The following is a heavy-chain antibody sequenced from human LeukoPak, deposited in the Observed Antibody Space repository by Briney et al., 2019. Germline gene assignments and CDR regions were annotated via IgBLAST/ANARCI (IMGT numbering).Heavy chain of an antibody. CDR1: GYTFTSYG. CDR3: ARDLGFELGGTNDY. V-gene: IGHV1-18*01. J-gene: IGHJ4*02. D-gene: IGHD1-26*01. CDR2: ISAYNGNT. Sequence: ASVKVSCKASGYTFTSYGISWVRQAPGQGLEWMGWISAYNGNTNYAQKLQGRVTMTTDTSTSTAYMELRSLRSDDTALYYCARDLGFELGGTNDYWGQGTLVTVSS.